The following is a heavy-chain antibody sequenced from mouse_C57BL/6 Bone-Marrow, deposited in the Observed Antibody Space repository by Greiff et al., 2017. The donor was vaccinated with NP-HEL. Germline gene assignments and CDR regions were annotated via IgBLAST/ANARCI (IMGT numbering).Heavy chain of an antibody. Sequence: QVQLKESGAELVRPGTSVKVSCKASGYAFTNYLLEWVKQRPGQGLEWIGVINPGSGGTNYNEKFKGQATLTADKSSSTAYMQLSSLTSEDSAVYFCGRAYDYDVGFAYWGQGTLVTVSA. D-gene: IGHD2-4*01. CDR3: GRAYDYDVGFAY. V-gene: IGHV1-54*01. CDR1: GYAFTNYL. CDR2: INPGSGGT. J-gene: IGHJ3*01.